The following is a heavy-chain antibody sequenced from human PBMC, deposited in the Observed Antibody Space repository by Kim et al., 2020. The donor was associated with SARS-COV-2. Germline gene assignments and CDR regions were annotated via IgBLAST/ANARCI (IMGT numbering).Heavy chain of an antibody. CDR3: AREVGNYDSSGYYFDY. CDR2: IKQDGSEK. V-gene: IGHV3-7*01. Sequence: GGSLRLSCAASGFTFSSYWMSWVRQAPGKGLEWVANIKQDGSEKYYVDSVKGRFTISRDNAKNSLYLQMNSLRAEDTAVYYCAREVGNYDSSGYYFDYWGQGTLVTVSS. CDR1: GFTFSSYW. J-gene: IGHJ4*02. D-gene: IGHD3-22*01.